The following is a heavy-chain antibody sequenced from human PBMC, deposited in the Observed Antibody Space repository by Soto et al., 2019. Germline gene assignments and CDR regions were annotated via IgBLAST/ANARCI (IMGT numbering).Heavy chain of an antibody. V-gene: IGHV3-21*01. Sequence: EVQLVESGGGLVKPGGSLRLSCAASGFTLSSYSMNWVRQAPGKGLEWVSSISSSSSYIYYADSVKVRFTISRDNAKNALYLQMNSLRAEDTAVYYCARDHCSGGSCYLDYWGQGTLVTVSS. J-gene: IGHJ4*02. D-gene: IGHD2-15*01. CDR1: GFTLSSYS. CDR2: ISSSSSYI. CDR3: ARDHCSGGSCYLDY.